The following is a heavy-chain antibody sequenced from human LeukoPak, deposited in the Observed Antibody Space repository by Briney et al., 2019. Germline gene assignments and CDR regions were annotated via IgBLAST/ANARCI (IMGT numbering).Heavy chain of an antibody. CDR2: ISPYNGNT. CDR1: GYTFTSYG. Sequence: ASVKVSCKASGYTFTSYGINWVRRAPGQGLEWMGWISPYNGNTKYAEKIQRRVSITTDTSTSTAYMELRSLSSDDTAVYYCARDQRGYGDSSGASKWIDPWGQGTLVTVSS. J-gene: IGHJ5*02. CDR3: ARDQRGYGDSSGASKWIDP. D-gene: IGHD4-17*01. V-gene: IGHV1-18*01.